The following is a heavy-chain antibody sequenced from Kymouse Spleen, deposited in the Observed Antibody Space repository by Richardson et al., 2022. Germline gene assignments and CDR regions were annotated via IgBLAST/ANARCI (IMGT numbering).Heavy chain of an antibody. V-gene: IGHV3-48*02. CDR3: ARERVITMVRGVIKAEYFQH. CDR1: GFTFSSYS. Sequence: EVQLVESGGGLVQPGGSLRLSCAASGFTFSSYSMNWVRQAPGKGLEWVSYISSSSSTIYYADSVKGRFTISRDNAKNSLYLQMNSLRDEDTAVYYCARERVITMVRGVIKAEYFQHWGQGTLVTVSS. CDR2: ISSSSSTI. D-gene: IGHD3-10*01. J-gene: IGHJ1*01.